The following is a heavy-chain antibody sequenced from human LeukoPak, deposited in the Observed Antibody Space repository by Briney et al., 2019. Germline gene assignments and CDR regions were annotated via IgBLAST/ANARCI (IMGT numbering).Heavy chain of an antibody. CDR3: ATSWSYNWFDP. D-gene: IGHD2-2*01. CDR2: MSGSGDST. CDR1: GFIFSTYA. Sequence: GGSLRLSCAASGFIFSTYAMTWVRQAPGKGLEWVSAMSGSGDSTYYADSVKGRFTISRDNSKNTLYLQMNSLRAEDTAVYYCATSWSYNWFDPWGQGTLVTVSS. V-gene: IGHV3-23*01. J-gene: IGHJ5*02.